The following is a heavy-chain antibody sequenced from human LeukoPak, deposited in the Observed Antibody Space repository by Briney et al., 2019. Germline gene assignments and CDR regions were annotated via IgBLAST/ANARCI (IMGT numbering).Heavy chain of an antibody. CDR3: ARSQHDYGDYYFDY. D-gene: IGHD4-17*01. CDR1: GFTFSSYW. V-gene: IGHV3-7*03. CDR2: IKQDGSEK. Sequence: GGSLRLSCAASGFTFSSYWMSWVRQAPGKGLEWVANIKQDGSEKYYVDSVKGRFTISRDNAKNSLYLQMNSLRAEDTAVYYCARSQHDYGDYYFDYWGQGTLVTVSS. J-gene: IGHJ4*02.